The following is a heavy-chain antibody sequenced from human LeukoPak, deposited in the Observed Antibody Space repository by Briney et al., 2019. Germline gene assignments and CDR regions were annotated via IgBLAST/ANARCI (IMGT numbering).Heavy chain of an antibody. CDR1: GFTFTSSA. D-gene: IGHD3-3*01. CDR2: IVVGSGNT. J-gene: IGHJ6*02. V-gene: IGHV1-58*01. Sequence: SVEVSCKASGFTFTSSAVQWVRQARGQRLEWIGWIVVGSGNTNYAQKFQERVTITRDMFTSTAYMELSSLRSEDTAVYYCAADRQITIFGVVMTHYYYYGMDVWGQGTTVTVSS. CDR3: AADRQITIFGVVMTHYYYYGMDV.